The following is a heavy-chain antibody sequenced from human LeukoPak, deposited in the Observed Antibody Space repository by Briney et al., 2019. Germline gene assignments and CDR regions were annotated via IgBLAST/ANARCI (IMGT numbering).Heavy chain of an antibody. CDR1: GFTHSDYY. CDR2: SSSSGSTI. V-gene: IGHV3-11*01. CDR3: SRRRDFIHY. Sequence: GGSLRLSCAASGFTHSDYYMRWIRQAPGKGLEWVSYSSSSGSTIYYADSVKGRFAIYRDNDKNSLYLQMNSQRGEDTAVYYCSRRRDFIHYWGQGTLVTVSS. J-gene: IGHJ4*02. D-gene: IGHD3/OR15-3a*01.